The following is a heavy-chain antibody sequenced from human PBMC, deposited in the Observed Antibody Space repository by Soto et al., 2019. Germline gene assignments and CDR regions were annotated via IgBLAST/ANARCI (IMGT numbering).Heavy chain of an antibody. D-gene: IGHD5-12*01. CDR3: ARGLATISPDGDV. CDR1: GGSISSGGYY. V-gene: IGHV4-31*03. CDR2: IYYSGST. J-gene: IGHJ6*02. Sequence: QVQLQESGPGLVKPSQTLSLTCTVSGGSISSGGYYWSWIRQHPGKGLEWIGYIYYSGSTYYNPSLKRRVTISVDTSKNQFSLKLSSVSAAATAVYYCARGLATISPDGDVWGQGTTVTVSS.